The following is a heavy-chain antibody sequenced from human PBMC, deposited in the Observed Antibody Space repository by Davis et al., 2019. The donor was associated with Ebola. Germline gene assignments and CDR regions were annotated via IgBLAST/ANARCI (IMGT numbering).Heavy chain of an antibody. D-gene: IGHD5-24*01. J-gene: IGHJ4*02. V-gene: IGHV3-48*01. CDR2: ISSSSSTI. CDR1: GFTFGSYS. Sequence: GESLKISCAASGFTFGSYSMNWVRQAPGKGLEWVSYISSSSSTIYYADSVKGRFTISRDNAKNSLYLQMNSLRADDTAVYYCAKDRRGYNSAADYWGQGTLVTVSS. CDR3: AKDRRGYNSAADY.